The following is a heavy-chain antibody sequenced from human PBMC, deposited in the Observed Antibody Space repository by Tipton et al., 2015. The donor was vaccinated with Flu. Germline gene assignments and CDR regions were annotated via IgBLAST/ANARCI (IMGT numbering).Heavy chain of an antibody. D-gene: IGHD4/OR15-4a*01. Sequence: TLSLTCSVSGGSISSGSYYWTWIRQPPGKGLEWIGYISYTGTTSYSPSLKSRVAISRDKPMNHFSLRVTSVTAADTAVYFCARDSAVFPGALHYWGLGQLVTVSS. CDR1: GGSISSGSYY. J-gene: IGHJ4*02. CDR3: ARDSAVFPGALHY. CDR2: ISYTGTT. V-gene: IGHV4-31*03.